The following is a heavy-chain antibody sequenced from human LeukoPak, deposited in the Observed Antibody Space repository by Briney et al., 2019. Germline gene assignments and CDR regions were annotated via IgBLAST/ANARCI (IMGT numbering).Heavy chain of an antibody. CDR2: MNPNSGNT. D-gene: IGHD2-2*01. CDR1: GYTFTSYD. V-gene: IGHV1-8*01. CDR3: AGSSTSPDDWFDP. J-gene: IGHJ5*02. Sequence: ASVKVSCKASGYTFTSYDINWVRQATGQGLEWMGWMNPNSGNTGYAQKFQGRVTMTRNTSISTAYMELSSLRSEDTAVYYCAGSSTSPDDWFDPWGQGTLVTVSS.